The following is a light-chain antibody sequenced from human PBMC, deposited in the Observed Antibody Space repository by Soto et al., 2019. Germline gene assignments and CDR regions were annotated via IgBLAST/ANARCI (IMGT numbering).Light chain of an antibody. CDR1: SSDVGGYNY. CDR3: CSYAGSYTYV. Sequence: QSALTQPRSVSGSPGQSVTISCTGTSSDVGGYNYVSWYQQHPGKAPKVMLYDVSKRPAGVPDRISGSKSGNTASLTISGRQAEDEADYYCCSYAGSYTYVFGTGTKLTVL. J-gene: IGLJ1*01. V-gene: IGLV2-11*01. CDR2: DVS.